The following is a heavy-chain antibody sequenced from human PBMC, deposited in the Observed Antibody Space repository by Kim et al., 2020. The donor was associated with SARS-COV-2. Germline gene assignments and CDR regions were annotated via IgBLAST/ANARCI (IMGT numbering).Heavy chain of an antibody. CDR3: ARHLFGTYYYLDV. CDR2: IYDSGST. Sequence: SETLCLTCTVSGGSISSYYWSWIRQPPGKGLEWIGYIYDSGSTNYNPSLKSRVTISVDTSKNQFSLKLTSVTAADTAVFYCARHLFGTYYYLDVWGKGTT. CDR1: GGSISSYY. J-gene: IGHJ6*03. V-gene: IGHV4-59*08. D-gene: IGHD2-21*01.